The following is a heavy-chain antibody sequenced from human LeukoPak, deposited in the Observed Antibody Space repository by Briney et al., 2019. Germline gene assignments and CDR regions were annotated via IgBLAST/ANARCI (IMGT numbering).Heavy chain of an antibody. D-gene: IGHD3-22*01. CDR1: GFTFSSYS. Sequence: GGSLGLSCVASGFTFSSYSMNWVRQAPGKGLEWVSSISSSSSAMYYADSVKGRFTISRDNAKNSLFLQMNSLRAEDTAVYYCARDSFYYDSSGPQGWGQGTLVTVSS. V-gene: IGHV3-21*01. CDR2: ISSSSSAM. J-gene: IGHJ4*02. CDR3: ARDSFYYDSSGPQG.